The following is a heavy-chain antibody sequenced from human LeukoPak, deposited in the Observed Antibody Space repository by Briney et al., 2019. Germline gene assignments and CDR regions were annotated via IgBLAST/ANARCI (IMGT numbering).Heavy chain of an antibody. Sequence: PGGSLRLSCAASGFTFSSYWMHWVRQAPGKGLVWVSRINNDESHTTYADSVKGRFTISRDNAKNTLYLQMNSLRAEDTAVYYCARDLKGPVNDVFDMWGQGTMVTVSS. V-gene: IGHV3-74*01. CDR3: ARDLKGPVNDVFDM. J-gene: IGHJ3*02. CDR2: INNDESHT. D-gene: IGHD4-23*01. CDR1: GFTFSSYW.